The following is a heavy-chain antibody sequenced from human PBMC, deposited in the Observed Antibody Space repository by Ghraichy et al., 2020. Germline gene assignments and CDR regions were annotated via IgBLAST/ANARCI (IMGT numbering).Heavy chain of an antibody. Sequence: GGSLRLSCAASGFTFSSYAMHWVRQAPGKGLEWVAVISYDGSNKYYADSVKGRFTISRDNSKNTLYLQMNSLRAEDTAVYYCARDPFCSTSCYYFDYWGQGTLVTVSS. D-gene: IGHD2-2*01. J-gene: IGHJ4*02. CDR1: GFTFSSYA. V-gene: IGHV3-30*04. CDR3: ARDPFCSTSCYYFDY. CDR2: ISYDGSNK.